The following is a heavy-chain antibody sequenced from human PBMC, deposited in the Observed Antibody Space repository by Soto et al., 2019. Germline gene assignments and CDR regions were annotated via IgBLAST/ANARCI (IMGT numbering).Heavy chain of an antibody. J-gene: IGHJ4*02. D-gene: IGHD3-22*01. CDR2: IYYSGST. CDR3: ARGSWYYDSSGYLDY. CDR1: GGSISSYY. V-gene: IGHV4-59*01. Sequence: SETLSLTCTVSGGSISSYYWSWIRQPPGKGLEWIGYIYYSGSTNYNPSLKSRVTISVDTSKNQFSLKLSSVTAADTAVYYCARGSWYYDSSGYLDYWGRGTLVTVS.